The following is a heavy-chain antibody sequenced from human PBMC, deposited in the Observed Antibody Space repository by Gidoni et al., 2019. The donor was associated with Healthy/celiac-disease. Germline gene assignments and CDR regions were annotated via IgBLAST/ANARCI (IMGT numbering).Heavy chain of an antibody. CDR2: INPSGGST. V-gene: IGHV1-46*01. Sequence: QVQLVQSGAEVKKPGASVKVSCKASGYTFTSYYMHWVRQAPGQGLEWMGIINPSGGSTSYAQKFQGRVTMTRDTSTSTVYMDLSSLRSEDTAVYYCARIIGQRGYSYGMDVWGQGTTVTVSS. CDR1: GYTFTSYY. D-gene: IGHD5-18*01. J-gene: IGHJ6*02. CDR3: ARIIGQRGYSYGMDV.